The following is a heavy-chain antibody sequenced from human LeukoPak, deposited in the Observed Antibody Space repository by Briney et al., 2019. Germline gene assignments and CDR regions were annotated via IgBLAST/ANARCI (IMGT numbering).Heavy chain of an antibody. J-gene: IGHJ4*02. CDR1: GGSLSNYY. CDR3: ARVKTMVRNYYFDY. CDR2: VYYSGST. D-gene: IGHD3-10*01. V-gene: IGHV4-59*01. Sequence: PSETLSLTCTVSGGSLSNYYWSWIRQPPGKGLEWIGYVYYSGSTNYNPSLKSRVAISIDTSKNQFSLKLGSVTAADTAVYYCARVKTMVRNYYFDYWGQGTLVTVSS.